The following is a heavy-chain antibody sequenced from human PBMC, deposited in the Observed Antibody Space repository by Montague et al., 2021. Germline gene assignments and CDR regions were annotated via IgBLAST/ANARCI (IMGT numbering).Heavy chain of an antibody. D-gene: IGHD3-10*01. CDR3: AKQDYFVSGTSYKGFDP. CDR2: MFYGGAT. CDR1: SGPIFHAH. J-gene: IGHJ5*02. V-gene: IGHV4-59*08. Sequence: SETLSLTCTVSSGPIFHAHWSWVRQPPGKGLEWLGSMFYGGATSNNPSLKSRVTMSIDTSTNQFSLKLSSVTAVDTAVYYCAKQDYFVSGTSYKGFDPWGQGILVTVSS.